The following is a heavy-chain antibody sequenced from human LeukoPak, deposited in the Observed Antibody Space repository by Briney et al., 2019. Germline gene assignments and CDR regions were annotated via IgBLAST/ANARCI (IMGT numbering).Heavy chain of an antibody. D-gene: IGHD2-2*02. CDR3: AKASWGYCSSTSCYTIDYYYYGMDV. CDR1: GFTFSSYA. CDR2: ISGSGGST. V-gene: IGHV3-23*01. Sequence: GGSLRLSCAASGFTFSSYAMSWVRQAPGKGLEWVSAISGSGGSTYYADSVKGRFTISRDNSKNTLYLQMNSLRVEDTAVYYCAKASWGYCSSTSCYTIDYYYYGMDVRGQGTTVTVSS. J-gene: IGHJ6*02.